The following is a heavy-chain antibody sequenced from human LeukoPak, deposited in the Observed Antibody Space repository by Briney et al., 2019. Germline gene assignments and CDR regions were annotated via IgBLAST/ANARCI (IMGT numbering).Heavy chain of an antibody. J-gene: IGHJ3*02. CDR3: ARCSGGSCTCDAFDI. Sequence: ASVKVSCKASGYTFTSYGISWVRQAPGQGLEWMGCISAYSGDTNYAQKFQGRATMTTDTSTSTAYMELRSMSSDDTAVYYCARCSGGSCTCDAFDIWGQGTMVTVSS. V-gene: IGHV1-18*01. CDR2: ISAYSGDT. CDR1: GYTFTSYG. D-gene: IGHD2-15*01.